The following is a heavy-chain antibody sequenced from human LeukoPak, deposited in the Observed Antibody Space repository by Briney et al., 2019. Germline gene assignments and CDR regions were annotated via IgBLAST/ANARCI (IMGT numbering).Heavy chain of an antibody. J-gene: IGHJ6*02. CDR1: GFTFSSYE. D-gene: IGHD6-13*01. CDR2: ISSSGSTI. CDR3: ASTAGMGTYYYYGMDV. V-gene: IGHV3-48*03. Sequence: GGSLRLSCAASGFTFSSYEMNWVRQAPGKGLEWVSYISSSGSTIYYADSVKGRFTISRDNAKNSLYLQMNSLRAEDTAVYYCASTAGMGTYYYYGMDVWGQGTTVTVSS.